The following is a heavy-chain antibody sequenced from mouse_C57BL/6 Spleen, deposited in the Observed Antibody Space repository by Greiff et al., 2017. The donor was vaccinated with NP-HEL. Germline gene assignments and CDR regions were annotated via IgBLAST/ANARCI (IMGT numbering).Heavy chain of an antibody. Sequence: EVKLMESGPGLVKPSQSLSLTCSVTGYSITSGYYWNWIRQFPGNKLEWMGYISYDGSNNYNPSLKNRISITRDTSKNQFFLKLNSVTTEDTATYYCARGTPYYYAMDYWGQGTSVTVSS. CDR1: GYSITSGYY. CDR3: ARGTPYYYAMDY. J-gene: IGHJ4*01. CDR2: ISYDGSN. V-gene: IGHV3-6*01.